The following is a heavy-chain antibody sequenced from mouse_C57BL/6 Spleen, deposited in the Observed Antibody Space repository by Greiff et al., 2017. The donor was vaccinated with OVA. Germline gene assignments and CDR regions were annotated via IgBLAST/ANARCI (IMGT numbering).Heavy chain of an antibody. J-gene: IGHJ4*01. CDR3: ASYDYYAMDY. CDR2: ISNGGGST. Sequence: EVQGVESGGGLVQPGGSLKLSCAASGFTFSDYYMYWVRQTPEKRLEWVAYISNGGGSTYYPDTVKGRFTISRDNAKNTLYLQMSRLKSEDTAMYYCASYDYYAMDYWGQGTSVTVSS. V-gene: IGHV5-12*01. CDR1: GFTFSDYY.